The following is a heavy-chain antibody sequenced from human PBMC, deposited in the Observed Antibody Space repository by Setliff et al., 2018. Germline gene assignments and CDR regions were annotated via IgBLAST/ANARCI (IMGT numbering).Heavy chain of an antibody. CDR1: GGSFNAYS. CDR3: ARDKWVLVRTHNYYYVDI. D-gene: IGHD3-10*01. V-gene: IGHV4-4*07. J-gene: IGHJ6*03. CDR2: MHNSGST. Sequence: KTSETLSLTCTVSGGSFNAYSWTWIRQSAGKGLEWIGRMHNSGSTNYNSFFQGRVSISVDESKTQFSLNLYSVTAADTATYYCARDKWVLVRTHNYYYVDIWG.